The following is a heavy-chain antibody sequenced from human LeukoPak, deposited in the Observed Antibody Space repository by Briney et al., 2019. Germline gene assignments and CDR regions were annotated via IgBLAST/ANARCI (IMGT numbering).Heavy chain of an antibody. Sequence: GGSLRLSCIVSGFTFSSFDMHWVRQAPGKGLEWVAAIAYDGSNKYYADSVKGRVTISRDNSKNTLSLQMNSLRAEDTAVYYCAKGPGYSSSLLDYWGQGTLVTVSS. CDR3: AKGPGYSSSLLDY. J-gene: IGHJ4*02. CDR1: GFTFSSFD. V-gene: IGHV3-30*18. CDR2: IAYDGSNK. D-gene: IGHD6-13*01.